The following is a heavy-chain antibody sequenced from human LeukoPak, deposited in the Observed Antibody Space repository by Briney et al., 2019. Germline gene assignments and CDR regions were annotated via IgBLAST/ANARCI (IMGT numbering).Heavy chain of an antibody. CDR1: GGSISSGDYY. Sequence: SETLSLTCTVSGGSISSGDYYWSWIRQPPGKGLEWIGYFSYSVGTYYNPSLKSRVTISVDKSKNQFSLKLSSVTAADTAVYYCARDVVVAATRYFQHWGQGTLVTVSS. D-gene: IGHD2-15*01. V-gene: IGHV4-30-4*08. CDR3: ARDVVVAATRYFQH. CDR2: FSYSVGT. J-gene: IGHJ1*01.